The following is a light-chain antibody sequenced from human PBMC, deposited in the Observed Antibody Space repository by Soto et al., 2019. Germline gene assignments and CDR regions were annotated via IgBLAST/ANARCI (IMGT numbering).Light chain of an antibody. CDR1: QSVSSN. CDR2: GAS. V-gene: IGKV3D-15*01. J-gene: IGKJ4*01. Sequence: EIVMTQSPATLSVSPGERATLSCRASQSVSSNLAWYQQKPGQAPRLLIYGASIRATGIPARFSGSGSGTDVTLTISSLQSEDFSVYYCQQYNNWPPLTFGGGTNVEIK. CDR3: QQYNNWPPLT.